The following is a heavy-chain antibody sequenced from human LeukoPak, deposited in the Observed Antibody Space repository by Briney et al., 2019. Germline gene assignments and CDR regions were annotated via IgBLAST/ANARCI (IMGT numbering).Heavy chain of an antibody. J-gene: IGHJ2*01. CDR2: ISGSGDYT. D-gene: IGHD4/OR15-4a*01. CDR1: GFNSKYYA. CDR3: AKGQDANYLPLDL. Sequence: GGSLRLSCAASGFNSKYYAMTWVRQAPGKGLEWVSSISGSGDYTYYADSVEGRFTISRDNSKDTLYLQVSSLRAEDMAVFYCAKGQDANYLPLDLWGRGTLVTVSS. V-gene: IGHV3-23*01.